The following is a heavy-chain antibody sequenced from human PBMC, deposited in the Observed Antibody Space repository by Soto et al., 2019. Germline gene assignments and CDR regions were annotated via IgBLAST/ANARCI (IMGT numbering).Heavy chain of an antibody. CDR2: IYYSGST. CDR3: ARSPRVIAARPPYYFDY. V-gene: IGHV4-61*01. D-gene: IGHD6-6*01. J-gene: IGHJ4*02. Sequence: SETLSLTCTVSGGSVSSGSYYWSWIRQPPGKGLEWIGYIYYSGSTNYNPSLKSRVTISVDTSKNQFSLKLSSVTAADTAVHYCARSPRVIAARPPYYFDYWGQGTPVTVYS. CDR1: GGSVSSGSYY.